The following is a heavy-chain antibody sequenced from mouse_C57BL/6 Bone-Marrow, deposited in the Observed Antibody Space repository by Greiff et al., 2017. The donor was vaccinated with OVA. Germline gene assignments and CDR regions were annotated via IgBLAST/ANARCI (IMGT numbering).Heavy chain of an antibody. CDR3: ARDSSGRGDY. CDR1: GYSITSGYY. V-gene: IGHV3-6*01. J-gene: IGHJ4*01. D-gene: IGHD3-2*02. CDR2: ISYDGSN. Sequence: EVQLVESGPGLVKPSQSLSLTCSVTGYSITSGYYWNWIRQFPGNKLEWMGYISYDGSNNYNPSLKNRISITRDTSKNQFFLKLNSVTTEDTATYYCARDSSGRGDYWGQGTSVTVSS.